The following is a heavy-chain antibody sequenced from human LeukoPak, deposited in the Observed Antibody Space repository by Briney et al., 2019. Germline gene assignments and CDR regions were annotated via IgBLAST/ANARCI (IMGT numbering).Heavy chain of an antibody. D-gene: IGHD3-22*01. CDR2: ISYDGSNK. CDR1: GFAFSSYA. CDR3: AREPPVYYYDS. J-gene: IGHJ4*02. Sequence: GGSLRLSCAASGFAFSSYAMHWVRQAPGKGLEWVAVISYDGSNKYYADSVKGRFTISRDNSKSTLYLQMNSLRAEDTAVYYCAREPPVYYYDSWGQGTLVTVSS. V-gene: IGHV3-30-3*01.